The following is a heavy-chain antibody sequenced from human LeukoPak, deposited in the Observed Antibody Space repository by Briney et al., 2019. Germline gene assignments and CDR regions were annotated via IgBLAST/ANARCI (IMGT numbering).Heavy chain of an antibody. D-gene: IGHD3-9*01. V-gene: IGHV3-23*01. Sequence: GGSLRLSCAASGFTFSTYAMSWVRQAPGKGLEWVSTISGSGGSTYYAASVKGRFTISRDNSKNTLYLQMNSLRAEDPAIYYCAKVQDYDILTGYYIAGGYFDYWGQGTLVTVSS. J-gene: IGHJ4*02. CDR1: GFTFSTYA. CDR2: ISGSGGST. CDR3: AKVQDYDILTGYYIAGGYFDY.